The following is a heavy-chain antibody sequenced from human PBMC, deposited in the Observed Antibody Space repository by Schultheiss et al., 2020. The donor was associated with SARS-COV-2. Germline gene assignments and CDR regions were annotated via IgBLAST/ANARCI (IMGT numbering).Heavy chain of an antibody. J-gene: IGHJ6*02. Sequence: SETLSLTCAVSGGSISSSNWWSWVRQPPGKGLEWIGEIYHSGSTNYNPSLKSRVTISVDKSKNQFSLKLSSVTAADTAVYYCVGGAHYYYYGMDVWGQGTTVTVSS. CDR1: GGSISSSNW. D-gene: IGHD3-16*01. CDR3: VGGAHYYYYGMDV. V-gene: IGHV4-4*02. CDR2: IYHSGST.